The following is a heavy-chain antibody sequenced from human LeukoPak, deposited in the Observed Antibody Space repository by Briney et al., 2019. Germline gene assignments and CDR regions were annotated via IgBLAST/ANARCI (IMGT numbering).Heavy chain of an antibody. D-gene: IGHD5-12*01. CDR1: GFIFSNAW. Sequence: GGSLRLSCAASGFIFSNAWMNWVRQAPGKGLEWVGRIKSKTEGGATDFAAPVKGRFSISRDDSQNTVDLQISRLTVEDTGIYFCTTTYIVASTRKFADYWGQGTLVVVSS. CDR3: TTTYIVASTRKFADY. J-gene: IGHJ4*02. CDR2: IKSKTEGGAT. V-gene: IGHV3-15*01.